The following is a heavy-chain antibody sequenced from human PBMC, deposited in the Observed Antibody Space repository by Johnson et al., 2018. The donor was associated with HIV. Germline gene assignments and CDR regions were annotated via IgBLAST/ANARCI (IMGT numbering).Heavy chain of an antibody. CDR2: ISYDGSNK. CDR3: AKDQSWIGTGHDTFDI. V-gene: IGHV3-30*04. Sequence: QVQLVESGGGVVQPGRSLRLSCAASGFTFSSYAIHWVRQAPGKGLEWVAIISYDGSNKYYADSVKGRFTISRDNSKNTLYLQMSSLGAEDTAVYYCAKDQSWIGTGHDTFDIWGQGTMVTVSS. J-gene: IGHJ3*02. CDR1: GFTFSSYA. D-gene: IGHD1-1*01.